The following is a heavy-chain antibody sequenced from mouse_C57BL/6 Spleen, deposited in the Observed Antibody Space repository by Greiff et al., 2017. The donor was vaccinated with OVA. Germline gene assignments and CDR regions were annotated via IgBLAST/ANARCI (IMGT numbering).Heavy chain of an antibody. CDR1: GYTFTSYW. CDR2: IDPSDSYT. D-gene: IGHD1-1*01. J-gene: IGHJ4*01. CDR3: ARSSHYYGSSYAIDY. Sequence: QVQLQQPGAELVMPGASVKLSCKASGYTFTSYWMHWVKQRPGQGLEWIGEIDPSDSYTNYNQKFKGKSTLTVDKSSSTAYMQLSSLTSEDSAVYYCARSSHYYGSSYAIDYWGQGTPVTVSA. V-gene: IGHV1-69*01.